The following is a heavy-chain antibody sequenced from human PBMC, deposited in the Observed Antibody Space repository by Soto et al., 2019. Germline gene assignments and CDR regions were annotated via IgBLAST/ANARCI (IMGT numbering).Heavy chain of an antibody. CDR3: ANPNSGKYWGYFQS. V-gene: IGHV3-30*18. Sequence: QVQLVESGGGVVQPGRSLRLSCAASGFTFSNYDMHWVRQAPGKGLEWVALISYDGDSEYYVDSVKGRFTISRDNSKNTLYLQMDSLRTEDTAVYYCANPNSGKYWGYFQSWGPGTLVTVSS. J-gene: IGHJ5*02. D-gene: IGHD1-26*01. CDR1: GFTFSNYD. CDR2: ISYDGDSE.